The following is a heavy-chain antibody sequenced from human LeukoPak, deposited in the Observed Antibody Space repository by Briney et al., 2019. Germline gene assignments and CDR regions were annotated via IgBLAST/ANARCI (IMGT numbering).Heavy chain of an antibody. V-gene: IGHV3-74*01. D-gene: IGHD6-13*01. CDR2: INVDGSNT. J-gene: IGHJ4*02. CDR3: ALCSLPDRRQQLENY. CDR1: GFTFSSDW. Sequence: SGGSLRLSCAASGFTFSSDWMHWVRQAPGKGLVWVSYINVDGSNTNYADSVKGRFTISRDNAKNTLYLQMNSLRAEDTAVYYCALCSLPDRRQQLENYWGQGILVTVSS.